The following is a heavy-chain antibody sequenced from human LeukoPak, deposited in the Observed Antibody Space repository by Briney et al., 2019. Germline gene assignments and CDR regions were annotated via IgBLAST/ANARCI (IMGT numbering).Heavy chain of an antibody. CDR2: MTRDGRT. V-gene: IGHV3-23*01. J-gene: IGHJ6*03. CDR3: ANGGVADANPHFYLDV. D-gene: IGHD6-13*01. Sequence: PGGSLRLSCVASGFSFSTYAMVWVRQAPGKGLEWVSAMTRDGRTFYADSVQGRVTISRDNSKNTLYLQMSRLGAEDTADYFCANGGVADANPHFYLDVWGTGTTVTVSS. CDR1: GFSFSTYA.